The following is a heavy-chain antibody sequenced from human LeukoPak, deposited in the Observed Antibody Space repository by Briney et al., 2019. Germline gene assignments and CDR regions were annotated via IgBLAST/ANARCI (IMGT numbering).Heavy chain of an antibody. J-gene: IGHJ4*02. V-gene: IGHV1-2*02. Sequence: AASVKVSCKASGYTFTGYYMHWVRRAPGQGLEWMGWINPNSGGTNYAQKFQGRVTMTRDTSISTAYMELSRLRSDDTAVYYCARWGGSRSWIDYWGQGTLVTVSS. CDR2: INPNSGGT. CDR1: GYTFTGYY. CDR3: ARWGGSRSWIDY. D-gene: IGHD6-13*01.